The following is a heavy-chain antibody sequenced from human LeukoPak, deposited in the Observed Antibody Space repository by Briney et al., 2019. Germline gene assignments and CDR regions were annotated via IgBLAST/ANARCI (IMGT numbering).Heavy chain of an antibody. V-gene: IGHV3-48*02. CDR1: GFTFSNYW. CDR3: ARDRARYSANYYDSFDI. J-gene: IGHJ3*02. CDR2: ISSSSGTI. D-gene: IGHD1-26*01. Sequence: GGSLRLSCAASGFTFSNYWMGWVRQAPGKGLEWVSYISSSSGTIFYADSVKGRFTISRDNAKNSLYLQMNSLRDEDTAVYYCARDRARYSANYYDSFDIWGQGTMVTVSS.